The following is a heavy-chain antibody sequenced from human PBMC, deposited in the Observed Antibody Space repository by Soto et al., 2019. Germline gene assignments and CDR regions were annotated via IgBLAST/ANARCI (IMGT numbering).Heavy chain of an antibody. CDR3: VRGTNDWPGMEV. D-gene: IGHD3-9*01. J-gene: IGHJ6*02. CDR1: GFTFSHYW. Sequence: DVQLVESGGGSVQPGGSLRLSCAVSGFTFSHYWMHWVRQAPGKGLACVSRLNQDGSATNYADSVKGRFTVSRDNAKNTLCLQMNNLRVEDTGLYFCVRGTNDWPGMEVWGQGTTVTVS. V-gene: IGHV3-74*01. CDR2: LNQDGSAT.